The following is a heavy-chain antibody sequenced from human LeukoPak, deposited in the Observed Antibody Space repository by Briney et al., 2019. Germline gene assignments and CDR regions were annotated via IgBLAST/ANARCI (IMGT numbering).Heavy chain of an antibody. CDR1: GFTFSSYA. CDR2: ISYDGSNK. J-gene: IGHJ3*02. D-gene: IGHD5-24*01. Sequence: PGGSLRLSCAASGFTFSSYAMHWVRQAPGKGLEWVAVISYDGSNKYYADSVKGRFTISRDNSKNTLYLQMNSLRAEDTAVYYCAREKMANDAFDIWGQGTMVTVSS. CDR3: AREKMANDAFDI. V-gene: IGHV3-30-3*01.